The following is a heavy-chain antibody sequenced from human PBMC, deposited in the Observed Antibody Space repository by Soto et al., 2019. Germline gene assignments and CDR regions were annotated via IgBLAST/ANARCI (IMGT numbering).Heavy chain of an antibody. CDR2: FDPEDGET. J-gene: IGHJ6*02. CDR1: GYTLAELS. Sequence: GASVKVSCKVSGYTLAELSMHWVRQAPGRGLEWMGGFDPEDGETIYAPKFQGRVTMTEDTSTDTAYMELSSLRSEDTAVYYCATGLYARGLLEWLPYPGMDVWGQGTTVTVSS. V-gene: IGHV1-24*01. D-gene: IGHD3-3*01. CDR3: ATGLYARGLLEWLPYPGMDV.